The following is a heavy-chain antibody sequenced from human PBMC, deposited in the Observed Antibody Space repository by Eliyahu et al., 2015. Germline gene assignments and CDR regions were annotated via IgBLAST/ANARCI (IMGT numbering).Heavy chain of an antibody. Sequence: EVQLLESGGGLVQPGGSLRLSCAASGFTFSSDAXSWVRQAPGKGLEWVSAISGSGGGTYYADSVKGRFTISRDNSKNTLYLQMNSLRAEDTAVYYCAKLSRVVVISPDAFDIWGQGTMVTVSP. CDR3: AKLSRVVVISPDAFDI. D-gene: IGHD3-22*01. CDR2: ISGSGGGT. V-gene: IGHV3-23*01. J-gene: IGHJ3*02. CDR1: GFTFSSDA.